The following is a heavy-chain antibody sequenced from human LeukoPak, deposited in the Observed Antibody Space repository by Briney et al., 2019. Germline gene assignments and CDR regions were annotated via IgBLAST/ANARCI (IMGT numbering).Heavy chain of an antibody. CDR2: ISSSSSYI. CDR3: AREALGYSGYDSVDY. V-gene: IGHV3-21*01. CDR1: GFTFSSYS. D-gene: IGHD5-12*01. Sequence: GGSLRLSCAASGFTFSSYSMNWVRQAPGKGLEWVSSISSSSSYIYYADSVKGRSTISRDNAKNSLYLQMNSLRAEDTAVYYCAREALGYSGYDSVDYWGQGTLVTVSS. J-gene: IGHJ4*02.